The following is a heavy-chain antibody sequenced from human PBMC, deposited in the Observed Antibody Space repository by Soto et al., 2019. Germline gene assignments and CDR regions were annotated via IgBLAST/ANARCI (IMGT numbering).Heavy chain of an antibody. CDR1: GGSISSGGYS. J-gene: IGHJ3*02. V-gene: IGHV4-30-2*01. D-gene: IGHD2-21*02. CDR3: ARLRHIVVVTDLTPAFDI. Sequence: PSETLSLTCAVSGGSISSGGYSWSWIRQPPGKGLEWIGYIYHSGSTYYNPSLKSRVTISVDRSKNQFSLKLSSVTAADTAVYYCARLRHIVVVTDLTPAFDIWGQGTMVTVSS. CDR2: IYHSGST.